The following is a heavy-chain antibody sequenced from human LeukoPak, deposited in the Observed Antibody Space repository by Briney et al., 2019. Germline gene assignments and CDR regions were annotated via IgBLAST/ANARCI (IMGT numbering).Heavy chain of an antibody. CDR3: ARLYYDSSGYYQICYFDY. V-gene: IGHV4-39*01. CDR2: IYYSGST. CDR1: GGSISSSSYY. J-gene: IGHJ4*02. Sequence: SETLSLTCTVSGGSISSSSYYWGWIRQPPGKGLEWIGTIYYSGSTYYNPSLKSRVTISVDTSKNQCSLNLSSVTAADTAVYYCARLYYDSSGYYQICYFDYWGLGTLVTVSS. D-gene: IGHD3-22*01.